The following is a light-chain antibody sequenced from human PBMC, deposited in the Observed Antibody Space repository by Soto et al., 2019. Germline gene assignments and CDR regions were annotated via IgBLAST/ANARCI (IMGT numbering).Light chain of an antibody. Sequence: EIVMTQSPATLSVSPGERATLSCRTSQSISRDLAWYLQKPGQTPRLLIYDASTRATGIPAGFSGSGSGTEFTLAITSLQSEAFAVYYCQHYHYWWAFGPGTKVEI. J-gene: IGKJ1*01. V-gene: IGKV3D-15*01. CDR1: QSISRD. CDR3: QHYHYWWA. CDR2: DAS.